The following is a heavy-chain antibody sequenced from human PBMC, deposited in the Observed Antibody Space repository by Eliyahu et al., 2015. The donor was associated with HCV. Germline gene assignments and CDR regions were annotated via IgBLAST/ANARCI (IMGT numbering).Heavy chain of an antibody. CDR1: GFSLSTSGMC. J-gene: IGHJ4*02. CDR2: IDWDDDK. CDR3: VRMGSRGSPGEVYFDQ. V-gene: IGHV2-70*15. D-gene: IGHD3-10*01. Sequence: QVTLRESGPALVKTTQTLTLTCTFSGFSLSTSGMCVSWIRQPPGKALEWLARIDWDDDKYYSTSLKTRLTISKDTSKNQVVLTMTNMDPVDTATYYCVRMGSRGSPGEVYFDQWGQGTLVTVSS.